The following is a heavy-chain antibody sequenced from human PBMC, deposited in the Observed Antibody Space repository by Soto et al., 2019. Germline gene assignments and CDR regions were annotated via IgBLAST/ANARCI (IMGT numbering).Heavy chain of an antibody. CDR3: ARDYGVFAFDI. Sequence: SVKVSCKASGGTFSSYTISWVRQAPGQGLEWMGRIIPILGIANYAQKIQGRVTITADKSTSTAYMELSSLISEYTAVYYCARDYGVFAFDIWGQGTMVTVSS. J-gene: IGHJ3*02. CDR1: GGTFSSYT. V-gene: IGHV1-69*02. D-gene: IGHD4-17*01. CDR2: IIPILGIA.